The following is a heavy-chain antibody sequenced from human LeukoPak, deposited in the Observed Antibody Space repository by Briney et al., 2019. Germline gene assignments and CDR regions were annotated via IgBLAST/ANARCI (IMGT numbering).Heavy chain of an antibody. V-gene: IGHV4-59*01. CDR2: IYYSGST. D-gene: IGHD2-21*02. CDR3: ARGAVVTAPHFDY. CDR1: GGSFSGYY. Sequence: SETLSLTCAVYGGSFSGYYWSWIRQPPGKGLEWIGYIYYSGSTNYNPSLKSRVTISVDTSKNQFSLKLSSVTAADTAVYYCARGAVVTAPHFDYWGQGTLVTVSS. J-gene: IGHJ4*02.